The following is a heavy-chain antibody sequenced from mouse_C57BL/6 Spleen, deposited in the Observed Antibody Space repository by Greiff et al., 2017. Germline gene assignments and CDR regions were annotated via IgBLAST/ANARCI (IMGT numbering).Heavy chain of an antibody. J-gene: IGHJ4*01. Sequence: VQLKESGGGLVKPGGSLKLSCAASGFTFSSYAMSWVRQTPEKRLEWVATISDGGSYTYYPDNVKGRFTISRDNAKNNLYLQMSHLKSEDTAMYYCARVSITTVVAPDAMDYWGQGTSVTVSS. CDR2: ISDGGSYT. CDR1: GFTFSSYA. CDR3: ARVSITTVVAPDAMDY. V-gene: IGHV5-4*01. D-gene: IGHD1-1*01.